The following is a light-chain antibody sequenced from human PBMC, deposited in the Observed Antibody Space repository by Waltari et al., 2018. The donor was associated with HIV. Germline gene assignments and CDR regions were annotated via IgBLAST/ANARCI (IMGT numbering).Light chain of an antibody. CDR3: SSFANRDGFYVL. Sequence: QSALTQPPSASGSPGQSVTLSCTGTNSDIGTYDYVSWYQQHPGKAPKPVISDVTKRPSGVSDRFSGSKSGNTAFLTVSGLQAEDEADYYCSSFANRDGFYVLFGGGTRLTVL. V-gene: IGLV2-8*01. CDR1: NSDIGTYDY. CDR2: DVT. J-gene: IGLJ2*01.